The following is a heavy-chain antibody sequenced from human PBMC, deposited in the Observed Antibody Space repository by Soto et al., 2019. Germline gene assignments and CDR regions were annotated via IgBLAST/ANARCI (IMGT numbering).Heavy chain of an antibody. Sequence: GSLRLSCSASGFTFSSYAMHWVRQAPGKGLEWVAVISYDGSNKYYADSVKGRFTISRDNSKNTLYLQMNSLRAEDTAVYYCAREYDFWSGYSMNYYYGMDVWGQGTTVTVSS. V-gene: IGHV3-30-3*01. J-gene: IGHJ6*02. CDR3: AREYDFWSGYSMNYYYGMDV. D-gene: IGHD3-3*01. CDR2: ISYDGSNK. CDR1: GFTFSSYA.